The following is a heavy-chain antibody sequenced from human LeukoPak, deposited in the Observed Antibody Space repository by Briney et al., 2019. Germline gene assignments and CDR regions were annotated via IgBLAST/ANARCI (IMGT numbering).Heavy chain of an antibody. CDR2: INPSGGST. V-gene: IGHV1-46*01. J-gene: IGHJ6*03. D-gene: IGHD6-13*01. CDR3: ARDQGSSWQLYMDV. CDR1: GGTFSSYA. Sequence: ASVKVSCKASGGTFSSYAISWVRQAPGQGLEWMGIINPSGGSTSYAQKFQGRVTMTRDMSTSTVYMELSSLRSEDTAVYYCARDQGSSWQLYMDVWGKGTTVTVSS.